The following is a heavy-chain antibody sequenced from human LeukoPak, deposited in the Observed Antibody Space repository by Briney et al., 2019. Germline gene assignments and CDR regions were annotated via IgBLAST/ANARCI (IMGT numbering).Heavy chain of an antibody. Sequence: GGSLRLSCAASGFTVSTNYMCWVRQAPGKGLEWVSLIYSSGTTYYTDSVKGRFTISRDNSKNTLYLQMNSLRAEDTAVYYCARGNWHCSSISCYGSNWFDPWGQGTLVTVSS. CDR3: ARGNWHCSSISCYGSNWFDP. CDR1: GFTVSTNY. J-gene: IGHJ5*02. V-gene: IGHV3-66*02. CDR2: IYSSGTT. D-gene: IGHD2-2*01.